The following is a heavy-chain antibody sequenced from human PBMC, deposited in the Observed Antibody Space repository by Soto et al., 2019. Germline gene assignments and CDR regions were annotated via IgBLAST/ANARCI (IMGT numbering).Heavy chain of an antibody. CDR1: GFTFSSYA. V-gene: IGHV3-23*01. D-gene: IGHD1-1*01. CDR3: AIFSGTTTHDNDFDS. Sequence: PGGSLRLSCAASGFTFSSYAMTWVRQAPGRGLEWVSAISGSGSPTYYADSVKGRFTISRDNSKNTLYLQMNSLRAEDTAVYYCAIFSGTTTHDNDFDSWGQGIPVT. J-gene: IGHJ4*02. CDR2: ISGSGSPT.